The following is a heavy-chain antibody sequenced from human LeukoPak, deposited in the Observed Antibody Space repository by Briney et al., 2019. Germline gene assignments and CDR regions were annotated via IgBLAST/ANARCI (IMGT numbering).Heavy chain of an antibody. D-gene: IGHD2-15*01. CDR2: ISSSSSYI. CDR3: AKDLSAGGFDY. J-gene: IGHJ4*02. Sequence: GGSLRLSCAASGFTFSSYSMNWVRQAPGKGLEWVSSISSSSSYIYYADSVKGRYTISRDNAKNSLYLQMNSLRAEDTAVYYCAKDLSAGGFDYWGQGTLVTVSS. CDR1: GFTFSSYS. V-gene: IGHV3-21*01.